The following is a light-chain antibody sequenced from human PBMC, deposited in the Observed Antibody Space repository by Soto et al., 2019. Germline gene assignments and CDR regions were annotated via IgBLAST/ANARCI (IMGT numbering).Light chain of an antibody. Sequence: QSVLTQPASGSGSPGQSITISCTGTSSDVGGYNYVSWYQQHPGKAPKLMIYEVSNRPSGVSNRFSGSKSGNTASLTISGLHAEDEADYYCSSYTSSSTLVFGTGTKVTVL. V-gene: IGLV2-14*01. CDR2: EVS. CDR1: SSDVGGYNY. J-gene: IGLJ1*01. CDR3: SSYTSSSTLV.